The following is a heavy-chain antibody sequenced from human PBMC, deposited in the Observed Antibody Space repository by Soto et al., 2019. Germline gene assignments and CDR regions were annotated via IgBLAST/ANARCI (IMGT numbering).Heavy chain of an antibody. CDR3: ARSPSWETTVTPYYFDY. D-gene: IGHD4-4*01. Sequence: QVQLVQSGAEVKKPGASVKVSCKASRYTFISYDINWVRQATGQGLEWMGWMNPKSANTGYAQTCQGRVTMTRNTYISTAYMELSSLRSEDTAVYYCARSPSWETTVTPYYFDYWGQGTLVTVSS. CDR2: MNPKSANT. J-gene: IGHJ4*02. V-gene: IGHV1-8*01. CDR1: RYTFISYD.